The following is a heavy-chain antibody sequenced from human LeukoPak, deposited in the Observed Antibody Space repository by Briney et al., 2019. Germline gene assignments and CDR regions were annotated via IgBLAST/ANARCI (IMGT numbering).Heavy chain of an antibody. Sequence: GGSLRLSCAASGFTFGNAWMSWVRQAPGKGLEWVASIKQDGSEKYYVDSVKGRVTISRDNAKNSLYLQMNSLRAEDTAVYYCARSGTYQHSSSYDYWGQGTLVTVSS. D-gene: IGHD6-13*01. CDR3: ARSGTYQHSSSYDY. J-gene: IGHJ4*02. V-gene: IGHV3-7*01. CDR1: GFTFGNAW. CDR2: IKQDGSEK.